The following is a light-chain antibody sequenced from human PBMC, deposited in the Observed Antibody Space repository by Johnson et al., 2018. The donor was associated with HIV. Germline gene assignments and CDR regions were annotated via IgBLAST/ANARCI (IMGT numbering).Light chain of an antibody. V-gene: IGLV1-51*01. J-gene: IGLJ1*01. CDR3: GTWDNSLSTGV. CDR2: DNN. Sequence: QSVLTQPPSVSAAPGQKVTISCSGSGSNIGNNYVSWYQQLPGTAPKLLIYDNNKRPSGIPDRFSGSKSGTSATLGITGLQTGDEADYYCGTWDNSLSTGVFGTGTQVTVL. CDR1: GSNIGNNY.